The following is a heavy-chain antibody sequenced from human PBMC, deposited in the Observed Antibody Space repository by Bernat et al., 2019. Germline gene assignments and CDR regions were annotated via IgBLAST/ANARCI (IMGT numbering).Heavy chain of an antibody. D-gene: IGHD6-19*01. CDR1: GGSISSGSYY. J-gene: IGHJ5*02. CDR3: ARASIGNRAVAGTVFVRSGGFDA. CDR2: IYTSGST. Sequence: QVQLQESGPGLVKPSQTLSLTCTVSGGSISSGSYYWSWIRQPAGKGLEWIGRIYTSGSTNYNPFLKSRVTISVETSKNQVSLRRSSVTAADTAVYYCARASIGNRAVAGTVFVRSGGFDAWGQGALVTVSA. V-gene: IGHV4-61*02.